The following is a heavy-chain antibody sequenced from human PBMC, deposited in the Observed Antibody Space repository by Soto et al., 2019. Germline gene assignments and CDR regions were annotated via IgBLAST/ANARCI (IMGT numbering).Heavy chain of an antibody. D-gene: IGHD6-19*01. CDR3: ARHGGDSSGRRWFDA. Sequence: QLQLQESGPGLVKPSETLSLTCTVSGGSISGSSYFWGWIRQPPGKGLEWIGSIYFSGSASYNPSLRSRISISVDTSTNLFSLKLSSVTAADTAVYYCARHGGDSSGRRWFDAWGQGSLVTVSS. CDR2: IYFSGSA. V-gene: IGHV4-39*01. CDR1: GGSISGSSYF. J-gene: IGHJ5*02.